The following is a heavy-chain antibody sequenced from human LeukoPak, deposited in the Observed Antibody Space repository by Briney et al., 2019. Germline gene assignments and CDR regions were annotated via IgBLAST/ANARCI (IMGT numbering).Heavy chain of an antibody. Sequence: ASVKVSCKASGYTFTGYYMHWVRQAPGQGLEWMGWVNPNSGGTNYAQKFQGRVTMTRDTSISTAYMELSRLRSDDTAVYYCARATYYYDSSGYYYQGQDYWGQGTLVTVSS. CDR2: VNPNSGGT. CDR1: GYTFTGYY. V-gene: IGHV1-2*02. D-gene: IGHD3-22*01. J-gene: IGHJ4*02. CDR3: ARATYYYDSSGYYYQGQDY.